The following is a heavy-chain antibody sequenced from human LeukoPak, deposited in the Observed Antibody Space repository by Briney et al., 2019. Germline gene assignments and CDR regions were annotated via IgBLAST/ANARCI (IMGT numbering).Heavy chain of an antibody. CDR3: AKEAAYDSSGYPSPFDY. CDR2: ISGSGGST. CDR1: GFTFSSYA. Sequence: GGSLRLSCAASGFTFSSYAMSWVRQAPGKGLEWVSAISGSGGSTYYADSVEGRFTISRDNSKNTLYLQMNSLRAEDTAVYYCAKEAAYDSSGYPSPFDYWGQGTLVTVSS. J-gene: IGHJ4*02. V-gene: IGHV3-23*01. D-gene: IGHD3-22*01.